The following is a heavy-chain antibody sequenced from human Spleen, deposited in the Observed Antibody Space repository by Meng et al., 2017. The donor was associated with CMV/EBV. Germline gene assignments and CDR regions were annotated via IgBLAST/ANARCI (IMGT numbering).Heavy chain of an antibody. CDR3: ARGGDYGDFHDPFDY. J-gene: IGHJ4*02. V-gene: IGHV1-24*01. Sequence: ASVKVSCKVSGYALAELSIHWVRQAPGKGLEWMGGFDPEDFKTIYAQKFQGRVTMTEDTSTDTAYMELSSLRFEDTAVYYCARGGDYGDFHDPFDYWGQGTLVTVS. D-gene: IGHD4-17*01. CDR1: GYALAELS. CDR2: FDPEDFKT.